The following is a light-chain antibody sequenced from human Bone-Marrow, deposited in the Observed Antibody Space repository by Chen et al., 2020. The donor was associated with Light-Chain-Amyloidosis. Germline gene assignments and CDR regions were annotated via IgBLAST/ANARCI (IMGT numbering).Light chain of an antibody. J-gene: IGLJ1*01. V-gene: IGLV2-14*01. CDR2: EVT. CDR3: SSYTITNTLV. Sequence: QYALTQPASVSGSPGQPITLSCTGTSSDVGGDNHFSWYQQHPDKAPKLMIYEVTNRPSWVPDRFSGSKSDNTASLTISGLQTEDEADYFCSSYTITNTLVFGSGTRVTVL. CDR1: SSDVGGDNH.